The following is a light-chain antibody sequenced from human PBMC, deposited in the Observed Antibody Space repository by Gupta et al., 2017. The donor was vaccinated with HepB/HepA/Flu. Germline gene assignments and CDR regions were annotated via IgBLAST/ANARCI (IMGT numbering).Light chain of an antibody. J-gene: IGLJ3*02. V-gene: IGLV8-61*01. Sequence: QTVVTQAPSFSVSPGGTVTLTCGLNSGSVSTSYYPSWYQQTPGQAPRTLIYSTNTRSSGVPDRFSGSIRGNKAALTITGAQADEESDYYCVLYIGSGIWVFGGGTKLTVL. CDR1: SGSVSTSYY. CDR2: STN. CDR3: VLYIGSGIWV.